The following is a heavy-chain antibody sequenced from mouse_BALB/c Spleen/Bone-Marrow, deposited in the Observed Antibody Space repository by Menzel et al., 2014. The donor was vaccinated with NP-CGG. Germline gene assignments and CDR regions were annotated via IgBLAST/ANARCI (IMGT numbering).Heavy chain of an antibody. CDR3: ARYRLGTYFDY. V-gene: IGHV14-3*02. CDR1: GFNIKDTY. CDR2: IDPANVNT. J-gene: IGHJ2*01. D-gene: IGHD2-14*01. Sequence: LKESGAELVKPGASVKLSCTASGFNIKDTYIHWVKQRPEQGLEWIGRIDPANVNTKYDPKFQGKATITADTSSNTAYLQLSSLTSEDTAVYYCARYRLGTYFDYWGQGTTLTVSS.